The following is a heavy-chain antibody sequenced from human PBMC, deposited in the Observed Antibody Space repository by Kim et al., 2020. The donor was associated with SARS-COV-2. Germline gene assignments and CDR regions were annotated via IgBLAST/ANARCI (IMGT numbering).Heavy chain of an antibody. CDR3: ARLRGSYLQYYYGMDV. J-gene: IGHJ6*02. CDR2: IYPGDSDT. V-gene: IGHV5-51*01. CDR1: GYSFTSYW. Sequence: GESLKISCKGSGYSFTSYWIGWVRQMPGKGLEWMGIIYPGDSDTRYSPSFQGQVTISADKSISTAYLQWSSLKASDTAMYYCARLRGSYLQYYYGMDVWGQGTTVTVSS. D-gene: IGHD1-26*01.